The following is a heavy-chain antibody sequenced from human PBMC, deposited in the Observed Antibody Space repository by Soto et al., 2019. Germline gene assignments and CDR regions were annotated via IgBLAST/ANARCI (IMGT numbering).Heavy chain of an antibody. D-gene: IGHD3-10*01. CDR3: ARGPEVITIVRGVITLRWFDP. J-gene: IGHJ5*02. CDR1: GYTFTSYG. V-gene: IGHV1-18*01. CDR2: ISAYNGNT. Sequence: GASVKVSCKASGYTFTSYGISWVRQAPGQGLEWMGWISAYNGNTNYAQKLQGRVTMTTDTSTSTAYMELRSLRSDDTAVYYCARGPEVITIVRGVITLRWFDPWGQGTLVTVSS.